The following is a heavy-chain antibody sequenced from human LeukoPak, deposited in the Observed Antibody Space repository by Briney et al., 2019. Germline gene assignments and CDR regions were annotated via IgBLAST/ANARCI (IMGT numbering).Heavy chain of an antibody. CDR1: GFTFSSYS. Sequence: GGSLRLSCAASGFTFSSYSMSWVRQAPGKGLEWVSFISRDSTDIYHADSVKGRFTNSRDNAKNSLYLQMNNLRAEDTAIYYCAKDLPAAVDWGQGTLVTASS. CDR3: AKDLPAAVD. CDR2: ISRDSTDI. V-gene: IGHV3-21*01. J-gene: IGHJ4*02. D-gene: IGHD2-2*01.